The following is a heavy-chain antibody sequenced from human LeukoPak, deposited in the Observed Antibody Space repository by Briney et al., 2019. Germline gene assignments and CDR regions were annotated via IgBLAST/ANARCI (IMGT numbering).Heavy chain of an antibody. D-gene: IGHD1-20*01. J-gene: IGHJ4*02. CDR1: GFTFSSYA. Sequence: GGSLRLSCAASGFTFSSYAMSWVRQAPGKGLEWVSAISGSGGSTYYADSVKGRFTISRDNSKNTLYLQMNSLRAEDTAVYYCAKGGDHHPSSITGTPYWGQGTLVTVSS. V-gene: IGHV3-23*01. CDR2: ISGSGGST. CDR3: AKGGDHHPSSITGTPY.